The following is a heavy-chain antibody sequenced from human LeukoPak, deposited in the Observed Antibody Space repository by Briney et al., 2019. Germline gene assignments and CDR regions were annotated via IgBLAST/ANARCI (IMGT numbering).Heavy chain of an antibody. CDR2: ISSSSSTI. CDR1: GFTFSSYS. V-gene: IGHV3-48*01. CDR3: ARGPLSSYYYDSSGSLYFDY. J-gene: IGHJ4*02. Sequence: LGGSLRLSCAASGFTFSSYSMNWVRQAPGKGLEWVSYISSSSSTIYYADSVKGRFTISRDNAKNSLYLQMNSLRAEDTAVYYCARGPLSSYYYDSSGSLYFDYWGQGTLVTVSS. D-gene: IGHD3-22*01.